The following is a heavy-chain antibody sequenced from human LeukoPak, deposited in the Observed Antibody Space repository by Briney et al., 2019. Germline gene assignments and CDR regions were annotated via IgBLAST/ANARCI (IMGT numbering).Heavy chain of an antibody. CDR1: GGSISSSSYY. D-gene: IGHD5-18*01. CDR3: ARGVESIQLWLRVFDY. Sequence: SETLSLTCTVSGGSISSSSYYWGWIRRPPGKGLEWIGSIYYSGSTYYNPSLKSRVTISVDTSKNQFSLKLSSVTAADTAVYYCARGVESIQLWLRVFDYWGQGTLVTVSS. CDR2: IYYSGST. J-gene: IGHJ4*02. V-gene: IGHV4-39*01.